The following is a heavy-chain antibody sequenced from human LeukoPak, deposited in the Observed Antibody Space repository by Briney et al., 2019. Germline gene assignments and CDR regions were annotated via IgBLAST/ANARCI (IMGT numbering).Heavy chain of an antibody. CDR2: IYYSGTT. CDR3: ARSGTVTTWIY. CDR1: GGSISSGGYY. Sequence: SETLSLTCTVSGGSISSGGYYWSWLRQHPGTGLEWLGCIYYSGTTYYHPSLMSRVAISVDTSKNQFSLKLSSVTAADTAVYYCARSGTVTTWIYWGQGTLVSVSS. J-gene: IGHJ4*02. V-gene: IGHV4-31*03. D-gene: IGHD4-17*01.